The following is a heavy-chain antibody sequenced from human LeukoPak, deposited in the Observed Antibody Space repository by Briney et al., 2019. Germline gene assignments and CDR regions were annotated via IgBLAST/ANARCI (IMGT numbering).Heavy chain of an antibody. J-gene: IGHJ4*02. V-gene: IGHV4-39*01. Sequence: SETLSLTCTVSGGSISSSSYYWGWIRQPPGKGLEWIGSIYYSGSTYYNPSLKSRVTISVDTSKNQFSLKLSSVTAADTAVYYCARQGGEAVAGRRGWPIDYWGQGTLVTVSS. D-gene: IGHD6-19*01. CDR1: GGSISSSSYY. CDR2: IYYSGST. CDR3: ARQGGEAVAGRRGWPIDY.